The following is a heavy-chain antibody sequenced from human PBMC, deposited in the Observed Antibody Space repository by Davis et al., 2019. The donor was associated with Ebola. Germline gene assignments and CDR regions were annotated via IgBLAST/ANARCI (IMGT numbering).Heavy chain of an antibody. CDR3: TTVSYYYDSSGYYWAVSDAFDI. CDR2: IKSKTDGGTT. D-gene: IGHD3-22*01. V-gene: IGHV3-15*07. Sequence: GESLKISCAASGFTFDDYAMHWVRQAPGKGLEWVGRIKSKTDGGTTDYAAPVKGRFTISRDDSKNTLYLQMNSLKTEDTAVYYCTTVSYYYDSSGYYWAVSDAFDIWGQGTMVTVSS. J-gene: IGHJ3*02. CDR1: GFTFDDYA.